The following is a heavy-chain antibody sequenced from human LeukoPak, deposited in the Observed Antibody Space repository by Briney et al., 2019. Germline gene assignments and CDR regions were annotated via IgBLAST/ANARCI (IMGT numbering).Heavy chain of an antibody. CDR1: GFTFNIYA. D-gene: IGHD4-23*01. Sequence: GGSLRLSCAASGFTFNIYAMSWVRQAPGKGLEWVSAISGSGGSTFYADSVKGRFTISRDNSKNTVSLHMDSLRVEDTATYYCAKDGGSRDFDYWGRGALVTVSS. CDR3: AKDGGSRDFDY. CDR2: ISGSGGST. J-gene: IGHJ4*02. V-gene: IGHV3-23*01.